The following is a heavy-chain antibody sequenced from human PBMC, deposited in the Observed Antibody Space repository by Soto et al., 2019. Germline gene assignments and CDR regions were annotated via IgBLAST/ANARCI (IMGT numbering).Heavy chain of an antibody. J-gene: IGHJ6*02. CDR2: GST. CDR3: ARYRFYYDSSGYLQPDGMDV. D-gene: IGHD3-22*01. Sequence: GSTNYNPSLKSRVTISVDTSKNQFSLKLSSVTAADTAVYYCARYRFYYDSSGYLQPDGMDVWGQGTTVTVSS. V-gene: IGHV4-59*01.